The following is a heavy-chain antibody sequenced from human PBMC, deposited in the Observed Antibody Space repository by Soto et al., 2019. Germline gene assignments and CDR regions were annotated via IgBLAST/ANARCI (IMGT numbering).Heavy chain of an antibody. J-gene: IGHJ6*03. CDR2: ISGSGGST. CDR1: GFTFSSYA. CDR3: ARAPVLRFLEWLLSDYYYYYMDV. Sequence: GALRLSCAASGFTFSSYAMSWVRQAPGKGLEWVSAISGSGGSTYYADSVKGRFTISRDNSKNTLYLQMNSLRAEDTAVYYCARAPVLRFLEWLLSDYYYYYMDVWGKGTTVTVSS. D-gene: IGHD3-3*01. V-gene: IGHV3-23*01.